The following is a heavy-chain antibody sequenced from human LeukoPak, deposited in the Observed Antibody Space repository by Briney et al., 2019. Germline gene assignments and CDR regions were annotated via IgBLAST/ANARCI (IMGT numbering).Heavy chain of an antibody. Sequence: PSETLSLTCTVSGDSISSSSSYWGWIRQPPGKGLEWIGSIYYSENTYYNTSLKSRVTISVDTSKNQFSLKLSSVTAADTAVYYCARSIPAAILWGQGTLVTVSS. CDR2: IYYSENT. CDR3: ARSIPAAIL. J-gene: IGHJ4*02. D-gene: IGHD2-2*02. CDR1: GDSISSSSSY. V-gene: IGHV4-39*01.